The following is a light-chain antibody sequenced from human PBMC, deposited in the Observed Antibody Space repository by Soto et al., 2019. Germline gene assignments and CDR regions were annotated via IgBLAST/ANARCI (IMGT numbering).Light chain of an antibody. CDR2: GAS. Sequence: EIVMTQSPATLSVSPGERATLSCRASQSVSSNLAWYQQKPGQAPRLLIYGASTRATGIPARFSGSGSGTEFTPAISSLQSEDFAVYYCQQYNNWPLWTFGQGTKVEIE. J-gene: IGKJ1*01. CDR3: QQYNNWPLWT. CDR1: QSVSSN. V-gene: IGKV3-15*01.